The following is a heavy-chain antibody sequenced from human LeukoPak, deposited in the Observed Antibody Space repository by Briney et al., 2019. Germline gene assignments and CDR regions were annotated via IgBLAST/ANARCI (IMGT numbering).Heavy chain of an antibody. CDR3: ARDSVGATGSDAFDI. Sequence: SGTLSLTCAVSGGSISSSNWWSWVRQPPGKGLEWIGEIYHSGSTNYNPSLKSRVTISVDKSKNQFSLKLSSVTAADTAVYYCARDSVGATGSDAFDIWGQGTMVTVSS. CDR1: GGSISSSNW. CDR2: IYHSGST. V-gene: IGHV4-4*02. D-gene: IGHD1-26*01. J-gene: IGHJ3*02.